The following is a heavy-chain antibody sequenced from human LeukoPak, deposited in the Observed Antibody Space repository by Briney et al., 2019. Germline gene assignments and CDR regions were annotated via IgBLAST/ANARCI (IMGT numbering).Heavy chain of an antibody. V-gene: IGHV3-11*04. D-gene: IGHD2-15*01. Sequence: GGSLRLSCAASGFSFSDYYINWIRQAPGKGLEWVSYISYGGGTKHYADSVKGRFTVSRDNAKNSVILQMNSLRDEDTAVYYCVRGGQCSGGSCYADYFYYYMDVWSKGTTVTVSS. CDR1: GFSFSDYY. CDR2: ISYGGGTK. J-gene: IGHJ6*03. CDR3: VRGGQCSGGSCYADYFYYYMDV.